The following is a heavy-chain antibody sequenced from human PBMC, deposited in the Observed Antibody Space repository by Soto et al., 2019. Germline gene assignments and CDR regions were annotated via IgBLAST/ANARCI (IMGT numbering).Heavy chain of an antibody. Sequence: VESLKISCNGSGYSFTSDWISWVRQMPWKGLEWMGRIDPSDSYTNYSPSFQGHVTISADKSISTAYLQWSSLRAEDTAVYYCARVRGYSYGYLARAYYFDYWGQGTLVTVSS. CDR3: ARVRGYSYGYLARAYYFDY. V-gene: IGHV5-10-1*01. CDR1: GYSFTSDW. D-gene: IGHD5-18*01. J-gene: IGHJ4*02. CDR2: IDPSDSYT.